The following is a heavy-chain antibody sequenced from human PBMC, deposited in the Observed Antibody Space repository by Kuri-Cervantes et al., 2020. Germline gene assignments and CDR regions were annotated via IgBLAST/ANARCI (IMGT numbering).Heavy chain of an antibody. CDR3: ARGQVYEFWSGFSVYYYYYMDV. V-gene: IGHV3-33*08. D-gene: IGHD3-3*01. CDR2: IWKDGSNK. Sequence: GESLKISCAASGFTFNTYGMHWVRQAPGKGLEWVAVIWKDGSNKYYAESVKGRFSISRDNSKYTLYLQMNNPRGEDTAVYYCARGQVYEFWSGFSVYYYYYMDVWGKGTTVTVSS. CDR1: GFTFNTYG. J-gene: IGHJ6*03.